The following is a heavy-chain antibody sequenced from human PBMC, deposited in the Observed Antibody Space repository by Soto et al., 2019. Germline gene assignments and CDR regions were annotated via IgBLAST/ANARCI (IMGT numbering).Heavy chain of an antibody. CDR3: IQSRCGGDCLQSYASYYYYGMDV. V-gene: IGHV2-5*02. CDR2: IYWDDDK. J-gene: IGHJ6*02. D-gene: IGHD2-21*02. CDR1: AFSLSTGGVG. Sequence: QITLKESGPTLVKPTQTLTLTCTFSAFSLSTGGVGVGWIRQPPGKALEWLALIYWDDDKRYSPSLRSRLTITKDPSKNQVVLTMTNMHPVDTATYYCIQSRCGGDCLQSYASYYYYGMDVWGQGTTVTVSS.